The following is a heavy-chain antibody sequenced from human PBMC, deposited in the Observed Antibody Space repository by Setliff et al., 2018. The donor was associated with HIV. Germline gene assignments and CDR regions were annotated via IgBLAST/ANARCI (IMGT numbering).Heavy chain of an antibody. V-gene: IGHV4-4*02. J-gene: IGHJ4*02. CDR1: GDSISSYKW. CDR2: INHSGST. CDR3: ARQGDGYNLYHVYYFDY. D-gene: IGHD5-12*01. Sequence: PSETLSLTCAVSGDSISSYKWWSWVRQPPGKGLEWIGEINHSGSTNYNASLKSRVIILVDKSKNEVSLKLTSVTDADTAVYYCARQGDGYNLYHVYYFDYWGQGTLVTVSS.